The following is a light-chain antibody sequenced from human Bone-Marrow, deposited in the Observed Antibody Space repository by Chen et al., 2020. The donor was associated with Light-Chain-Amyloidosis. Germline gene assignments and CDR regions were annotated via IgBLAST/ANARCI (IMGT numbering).Light chain of an antibody. J-gene: IGKJ2*01. V-gene: IGKV4-1*01. CDR3: QQYYRTPYT. CDR2: WAA. Sequence: DIDMSLSPASPPVYRDQWATINCKASQSIFYSSSSKNYLAWYQQKPGQPPKLLIHWAATRESGVPDRFSGSGSGTDFTLTISSLQAEDVAVYYCQQYYRTPYTFGQGTKLEIK. CDR1: QSIFYSSSSKNY.